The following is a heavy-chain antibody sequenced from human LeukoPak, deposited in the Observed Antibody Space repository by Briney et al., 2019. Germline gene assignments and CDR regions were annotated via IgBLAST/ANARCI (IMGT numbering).Heavy chain of an antibody. CDR1: GFTFSSYG. CDR3: ANLFDYYYYMDV. J-gene: IGHJ6*03. V-gene: IGHV3-30*02. CDR2: IRYDGSNK. Sequence: GGSLRLSCAASGFTFSSYGMHWVRQAPGKGLERVAFIRYDGSNKYYADSVKGRFTISRDNSKNTLYLQMNSLRAEDTAVYYCANLFDYYYYMDVWGKGTTVTISS.